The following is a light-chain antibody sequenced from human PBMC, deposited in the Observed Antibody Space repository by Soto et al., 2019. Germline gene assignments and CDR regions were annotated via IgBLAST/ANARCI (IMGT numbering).Light chain of an antibody. V-gene: IGLV1-44*01. Sequence: QAVVTQPPSASGTPGQRVTISCSGSSSNIGSNTIKWYKQVPGTAPKLLIYSSNQRPSGVPDRFSGSKSGTSASLAISGLQSEDEADYYCATWDDSLNGLWVFGGGTKLTVL. CDR3: ATWDDSLNGLWV. CDR2: SSN. CDR1: SSNIGSNT. J-gene: IGLJ3*02.